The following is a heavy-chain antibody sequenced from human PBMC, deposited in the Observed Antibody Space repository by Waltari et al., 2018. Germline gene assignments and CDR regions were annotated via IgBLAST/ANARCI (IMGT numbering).Heavy chain of an antibody. J-gene: IGHJ4*02. V-gene: IGHV1-69*01. CDR3: ASSRRDGYNPYFDY. D-gene: IGHD5-12*01. CDR2: IIPIFGTA. Sequence: QVQLVQSGAEVKKPGSSVKVSCQASGGTFSSYAISWVRKAPGQGLEWMGGIIPIFGTANYAQKFQGRVTITADESTSTAYMELSSLRSEDTAVYYCASSRRDGYNPYFDYWGQGTLVTVSS. CDR1: GGTFSSYA.